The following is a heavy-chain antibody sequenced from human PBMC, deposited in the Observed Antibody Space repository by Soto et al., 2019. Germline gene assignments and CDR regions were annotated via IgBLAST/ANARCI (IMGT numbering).Heavy chain of an antibody. CDR3: AKDGGVSSWKYCSGGSCYYYYMDV. D-gene: IGHD2-15*01. V-gene: IGHV3-23*01. CDR1: GFTFSSYA. Sequence: GGSLRLSCAASGFTFSSYAMSWVRQAPGKGLEWVSALSGSGDTTYHADSVKGRFNISRDNSKNTVYLQMSSLRAEDTAVYYCAKDGGVSSWKYCSGGSCYYYYMDVWGKGTTVTVSS. CDR2: LSGSGDTT. J-gene: IGHJ6*03.